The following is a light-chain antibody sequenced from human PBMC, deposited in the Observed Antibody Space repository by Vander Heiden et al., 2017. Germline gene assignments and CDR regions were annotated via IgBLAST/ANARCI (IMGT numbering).Light chain of an antibody. V-gene: IGLV1-44*01. J-gene: IGLJ3*02. CDR1: SSDLSSKS. CDR2: RDE. Sequence: HSVLTQPPHAPGPPGQGVTTPCSGSSSDLSSKSVAWYQQSPGPAPKLLIYRDEQRPSGVPGRFSGTKSGSSASLAISGRQAEDEAEYYCATGDDSLNDWVFGGGTKLTVL. CDR3: ATGDDSLNDWV.